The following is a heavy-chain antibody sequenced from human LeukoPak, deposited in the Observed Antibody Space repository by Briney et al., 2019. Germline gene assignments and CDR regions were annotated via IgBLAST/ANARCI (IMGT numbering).Heavy chain of an antibody. V-gene: IGHV1-18*01. CDR2: ISAYNGNT. J-gene: IGHJ4*02. CDR1: GYTFTSYG. D-gene: IGHD3-22*01. CDR3: ARVGYSSGYYYGTPFDY. Sequence: ASVKVSCKASGYTFTSYGISWVRQAPGQGLEWMGWISAYNGNTNYAQKLQGRVTMTTDTSTSTAYMELRSLRSDDTAVYYCARVGYSSGYYYGTPFDYWGQGTLVTVSS.